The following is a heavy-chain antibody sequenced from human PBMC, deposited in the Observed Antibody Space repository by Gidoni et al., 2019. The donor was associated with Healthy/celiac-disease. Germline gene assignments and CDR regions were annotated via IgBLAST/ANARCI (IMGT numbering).Heavy chain of an antibody. V-gene: IGHV3-9*01. CDR2: ISWNSGSI. Sequence: EVQLVESGGGLVQPGRSLSLSCAASGFSFDDYAMPWVRQAPGKGLEWVSGISWNSGSIGYADSVKGRFTISRDNAKNSLYLQMNSLRAEDTALYYCAKGLSYLYGDYVPYYYYGMDVWGQGTTVTVSS. CDR1: GFSFDDYA. CDR3: AKGLSYLYGDYVPYYYYGMDV. J-gene: IGHJ6*02. D-gene: IGHD4-17*01.